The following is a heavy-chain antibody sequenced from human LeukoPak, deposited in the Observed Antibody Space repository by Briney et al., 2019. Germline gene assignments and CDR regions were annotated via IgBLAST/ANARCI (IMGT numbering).Heavy chain of an antibody. D-gene: IGHD6-19*01. CDR1: GFTFSRYE. J-gene: IGHJ4*02. Sequence: PGGSLRLSCAASGFTFSRYEMIWVRQAPGKGLEWVSYISSSGSAISYADSVKGRFTISRDNAKNSLYLQMNSLRAEDTALYYCAKSYSSGWPETYFDYWGQGTLVTVSS. V-gene: IGHV3-48*03. CDR3: AKSYSSGWPETYFDY. CDR2: ISSSGSAI.